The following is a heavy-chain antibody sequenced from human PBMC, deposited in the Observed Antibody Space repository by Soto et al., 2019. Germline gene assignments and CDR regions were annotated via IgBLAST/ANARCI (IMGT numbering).Heavy chain of an antibody. D-gene: IGHD2-15*01. CDR2: IYWDDDE. Sequence: QITLKESGPTLVKPTQTLTLTCTFSGFTVSNSGEGVAWIRQPPGKALEWLALIYWDDDERYSPFLQSRVTIXKXXSKNQVVLTMTNVDPVDTATYYCAHKGGRGAAMDVWGQGTTVTVSS. V-gene: IGHV2-5*02. J-gene: IGHJ6*02. CDR3: AHKGGRGAAMDV. CDR1: GFTVSNSGEG.